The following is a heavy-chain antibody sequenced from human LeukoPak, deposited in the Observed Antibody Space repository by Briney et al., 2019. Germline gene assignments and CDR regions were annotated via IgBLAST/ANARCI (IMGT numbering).Heavy chain of an antibody. Sequence: GGSLRLSCAASGFTFSSYAMHWVRQAPGKGLEWVAVISYDGSNKYYADSVKGRFTISRDNSKNTLYLQMNSLRAEDTAVYYCAKPHVGFDYWGQGALVTVSS. CDR1: GFTFSSYA. D-gene: IGHD3-10*01. V-gene: IGHV3-30*18. J-gene: IGHJ4*02. CDR2: ISYDGSNK. CDR3: AKPHVGFDY.